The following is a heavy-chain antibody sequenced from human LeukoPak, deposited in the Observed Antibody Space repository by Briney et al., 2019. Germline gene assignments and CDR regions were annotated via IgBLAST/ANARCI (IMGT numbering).Heavy chain of an antibody. Sequence: SETLSLTRTVSGGSISSRSYYWGWVRQPPGKGLEWIGSIYYSGSTDYNPSLESRVTISVDTSKNQFSLRLNSVTAADAAVYYCAELGITMIGGVWGKGTTVTISS. D-gene: IGHD3-10*02. CDR2: IYYSGST. CDR1: GGSISSRSYY. CDR3: AELGITMIGGV. J-gene: IGHJ6*04. V-gene: IGHV4-39*07.